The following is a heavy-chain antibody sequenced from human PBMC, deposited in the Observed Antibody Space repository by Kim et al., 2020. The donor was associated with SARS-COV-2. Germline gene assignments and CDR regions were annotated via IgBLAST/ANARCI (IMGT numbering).Heavy chain of an antibody. CDR1: GGSISSSNW. CDR2: IYHSGST. Sequence: SETLSLTCAVSGGSISSSNWWSWVRQPPGKGLEWIGEIYHSGSTNYNPSLKSRVTISVDKSKNQFSLKLSSVTAADTAVYYCASANYYGSGSYSYWGQGTLVTVSS. V-gene: IGHV4-4*02. CDR3: ASANYYGSGSYSY. J-gene: IGHJ4*02. D-gene: IGHD3-10*01.